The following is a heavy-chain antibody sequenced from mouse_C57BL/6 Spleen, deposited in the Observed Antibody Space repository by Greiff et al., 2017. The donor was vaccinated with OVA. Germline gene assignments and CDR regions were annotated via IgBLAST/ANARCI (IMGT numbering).Heavy chain of an antibody. Sequence: EVQLVESGPELVKPGASVKMSCKASGYTFTDYNMHWVKQSHGKSLEWIGYINPNNGGTSYNQKFKGKATLTVNKSSSTAYMELRSLTSEDSAVYYCARMGAYWYFDVWGTGTTVTGSS. J-gene: IGHJ1*03. CDR2: INPNNGGT. V-gene: IGHV1-22*01. CDR3: ARMGAYWYFDV. CDR1: GYTFTDYN.